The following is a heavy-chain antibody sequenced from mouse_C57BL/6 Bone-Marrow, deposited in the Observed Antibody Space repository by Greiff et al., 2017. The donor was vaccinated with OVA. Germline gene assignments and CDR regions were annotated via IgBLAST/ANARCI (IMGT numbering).Heavy chain of an antibody. CDR2: IYPYNDGT. V-gene: IGHV1-14*01. D-gene: IGHD1-1*01. Sequence: VQLKESGPELVKPGASVKMSCKASGYTFTSYVMHWVKQKPGQGLEWIGYIYPYNDGTKYNEKFKGKATLTSDKSSSTAYMELSSLTSEDSAVYYCARRGYYGSSYWWYFDVWGTGTTVTVSS. J-gene: IGHJ1*03. CDR1: GYTFTSYV. CDR3: ARRGYYGSSYWWYFDV.